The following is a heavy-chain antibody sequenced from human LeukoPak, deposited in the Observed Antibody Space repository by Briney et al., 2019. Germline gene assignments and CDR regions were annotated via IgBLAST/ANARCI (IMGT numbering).Heavy chain of an antibody. J-gene: IGHJ4*02. Sequence: GRSLRLSCAASGFTFSSYAMPWVRQAPGKGLEWVAVISYDGSNKYYADSVKGRFTISRDNSKNTLYLQMNSLRAEDTAVYYCARDQRYYYDSKDDYWGQGTLVTVSS. CDR3: ARDQRYYYDSKDDY. CDR2: ISYDGSNK. D-gene: IGHD3-22*01. V-gene: IGHV3-30-3*01. CDR1: GFTFSSYA.